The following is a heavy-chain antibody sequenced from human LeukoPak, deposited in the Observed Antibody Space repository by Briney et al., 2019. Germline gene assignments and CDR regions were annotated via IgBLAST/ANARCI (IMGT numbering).Heavy chain of an antibody. CDR2: ISCSSSGSTSII. J-gene: IGHJ4*02. Sequence: AGSLRLSCEFSGIIFSTYSMNWVRQAPGKVLERISYISCSSSGSTSIIHYADSVKGRFTISTDNAKNSLHLQMDSLSAEDPAVYYCARDFWSGYYTEDWGQGALVIVSS. D-gene: IGHD3-3*01. CDR1: GIIFSTYS. V-gene: IGHV3-48*04. CDR3: ARDFWSGYYTED.